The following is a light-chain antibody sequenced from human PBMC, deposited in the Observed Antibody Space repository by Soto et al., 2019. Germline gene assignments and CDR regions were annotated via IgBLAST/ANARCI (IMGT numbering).Light chain of an antibody. V-gene: IGLV2-11*01. Sequence: QSVLTQPRSVSGSPGQSVTISCTGTSSDVGGYNYVSWYQQHPGKAPKLMIYDVSKRPSGVPDRFSGSKSGNTASLTISGLQAEDEADYYCCSYAGSYTHYVFGTRTKVTVL. J-gene: IGLJ1*01. CDR3: CSYAGSYTHYV. CDR1: SSDVGGYNY. CDR2: DVS.